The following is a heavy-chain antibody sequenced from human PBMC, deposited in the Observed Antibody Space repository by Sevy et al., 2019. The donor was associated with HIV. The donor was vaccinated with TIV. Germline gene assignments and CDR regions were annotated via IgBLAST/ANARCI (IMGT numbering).Heavy chain of an antibody. J-gene: IGHJ4*02. Sequence: ASVKVSCKISGYVFTPYYIHWVRQAPGQGLEWMGWINPNNEGRSSAQKFQGRVTMTRDLSITTAYMELIGLTSDDTAVYYCARDPPIAVIPAPGSDYWGQGTLVTVSS. D-gene: IGHD2-2*01. CDR1: GYVFTPYY. CDR2: INPNNEGR. CDR3: ARDPPIAVIPAPGSDY. V-gene: IGHV1-2*02.